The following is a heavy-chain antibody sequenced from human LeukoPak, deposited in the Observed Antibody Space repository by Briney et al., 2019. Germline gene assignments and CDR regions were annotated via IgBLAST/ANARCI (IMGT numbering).Heavy chain of an antibody. V-gene: IGHV4-61*01. CDR2: FYYTGST. CDR1: GGSVSSGNYY. CDR3: ARGYCTGGSCYYFDY. J-gene: IGHJ4*02. Sequence: KASETLSLTCTVSGGSVSSGNYYGNWIRQPPGKGLEWIAYFYYTGSTAYNPSLKSRVTISVDTSKNQSSLKLSSVTAADTAVYYCARGYCTGGSCYYFDYWGQGTLVTVSS. D-gene: IGHD2-15*01.